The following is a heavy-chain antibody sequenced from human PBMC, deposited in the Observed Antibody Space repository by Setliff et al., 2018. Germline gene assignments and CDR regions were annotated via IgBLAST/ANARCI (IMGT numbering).Heavy chain of an antibody. V-gene: IGHV1-58*01. CDR1: GFTFTSSA. CDR3: ARVTIAVAGYFDF. Sequence: SVKVSCKASGFTFTSSAVQWVRQARGQRLEWIGWIVVGSGNTNYAQKFQERVTITRDMSTSTAYMELRSLRSDDTAVYYCARVTIAVAGYFDFWGQGTLVTVSS. CDR2: IVVGSGNT. J-gene: IGHJ4*02. D-gene: IGHD6-19*01.